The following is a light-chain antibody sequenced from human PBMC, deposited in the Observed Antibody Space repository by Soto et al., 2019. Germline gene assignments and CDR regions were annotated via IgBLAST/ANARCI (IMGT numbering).Light chain of an antibody. CDR1: QGINTY. J-gene: IGKJ5*01. V-gene: IGKV1-5*03. CDR2: KAS. CDR3: QQYNSYLIT. Sequence: DIQLTQSPSFLSASVGDRVTITCRASQGINTYLAWYQQKLGKAPKLLIYKASSLESGVPSRFSGSGSGTEFTLTISSLQPDDFATYYCQQYNSYLITFGQGTRLEIK.